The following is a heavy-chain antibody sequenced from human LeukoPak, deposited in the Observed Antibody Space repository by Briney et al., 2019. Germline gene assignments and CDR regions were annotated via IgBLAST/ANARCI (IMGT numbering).Heavy chain of an antibody. Sequence: SETLSLTCTVSGGSISSYYWNWIRQPAGRGLEWIGRIYTSGSTNYNPSLKSRVTVSVDTSKNQLSLKLNSVTAADTAVYYCARDDRSIGHAFEIWGQGTMVTVSS. V-gene: IGHV4-4*07. CDR1: GGSISSYY. CDR3: ARDDRSIGHAFEI. CDR2: IYTSGST. D-gene: IGHD3-16*01. J-gene: IGHJ3*02.